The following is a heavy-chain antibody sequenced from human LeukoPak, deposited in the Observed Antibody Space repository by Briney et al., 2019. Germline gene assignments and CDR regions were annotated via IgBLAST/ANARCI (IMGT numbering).Heavy chain of an antibody. V-gene: IGHV3-21*01. J-gene: IGHJ4*02. CDR3: ARDMVPSSSGWYEFDY. Sequence: GGSLRLSCAASGVTFSSYSMNWVRQAPGKGLEWVSSISSSSSYIYYADSVKGRFTISRDNAKNSLYLQMNSLRAEDTAVYYCARDMVPSSSGWYEFDYWGQGTLVTVSS. D-gene: IGHD6-19*01. CDR1: GVTFSSYS. CDR2: ISSSSSYI.